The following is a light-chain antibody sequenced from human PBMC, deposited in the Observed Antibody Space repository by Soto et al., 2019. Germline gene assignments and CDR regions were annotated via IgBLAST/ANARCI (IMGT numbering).Light chain of an antibody. CDR2: DVS. Sequence: GSPGQSIAISCTGTSSDVGGYSFVSWYQQHPGKAPKVMIYDVSNRPSGVSDRFSGSKSGNTASLTISRLQAEDEADYYCSSYTSSSLYVFGTGTKVTVL. V-gene: IGLV2-14*04. CDR3: SSYTSSSLYV. CDR1: SSDVGGYSF. J-gene: IGLJ1*01.